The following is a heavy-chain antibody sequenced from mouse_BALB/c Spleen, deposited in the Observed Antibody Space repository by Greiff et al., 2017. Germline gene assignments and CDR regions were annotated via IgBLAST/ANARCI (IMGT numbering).Heavy chain of an antibody. CDR2: ISSGGGST. CDR3: ARHGGYFDV. J-gene: IGHJ1*01. Sequence: EVKVVESGGGLVKPGGSLKLSCAASGFAFSSYDMSWVRQTPEKRLEWVAYISSGGGSTYYPDTVKGRFTISRDNAKNTLYLQMSSLKSEDTAMYYCARHGGYFDVWGAGTTVTVSS. V-gene: IGHV5-12-1*01. CDR1: GFAFSSYD.